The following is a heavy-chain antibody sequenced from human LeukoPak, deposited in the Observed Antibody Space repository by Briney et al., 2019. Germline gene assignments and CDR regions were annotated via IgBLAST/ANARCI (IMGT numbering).Heavy chain of an antibody. Sequence: GRSLRLSCAASGFTFSSYGMHWVRQAPGKGLEWVAVIWYDGSNKYYADSVKGRFTISRDNSKNTLYLQMNSLRAEDTAVYYCAKGKRRAYNSSSGAGYYYYMDVWGKGTTVTVSS. D-gene: IGHD6-6*01. J-gene: IGHJ6*03. CDR3: AKGKRRAYNSSSGAGYYYYMDV. CDR2: IWYDGSNK. CDR1: GFTFSSYG. V-gene: IGHV3-33*06.